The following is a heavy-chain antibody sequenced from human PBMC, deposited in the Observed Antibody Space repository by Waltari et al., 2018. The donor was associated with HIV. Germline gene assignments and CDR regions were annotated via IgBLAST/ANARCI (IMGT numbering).Heavy chain of an antibody. CDR3: ARGLFGVGSNWFDP. V-gene: IGHV4-59*12. CDR1: GGSFNSYH. D-gene: IGHD3-3*01. J-gene: IGHJ5*02. CDR2: IYYTGRT. Sequence: QVQLQESGPGLVKPSETLSLTCTVSGGSFNSYHWSWIRQPPGKGLAWIGYIYYTGRTNCNPSLKSRVTISVDTSKNQFSLRLRSVTAADTAVYYCARGLFGVGSNWFDPWGQGILVTVSS.